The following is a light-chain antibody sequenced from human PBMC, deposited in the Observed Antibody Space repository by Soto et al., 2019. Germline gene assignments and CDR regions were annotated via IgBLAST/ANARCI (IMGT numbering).Light chain of an antibody. J-gene: IGKJ4*01. V-gene: IGKV3-15*01. CDR1: QSVNSN. CDR2: VAS. Sequence: EIVMTQSPVTLSVSLGDRATLSCRASQSVNSNLAWYQQKPGQTPKLLIYVASTRATGIPARFSGSGSGTEFTLTISSLQSEVFAVYYCQQYNVWPLTFGGGTKVEFK. CDR3: QQYNVWPLT.